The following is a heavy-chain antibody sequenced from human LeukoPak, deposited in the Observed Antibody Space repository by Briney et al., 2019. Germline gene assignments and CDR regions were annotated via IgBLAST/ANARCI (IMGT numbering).Heavy chain of an antibody. Sequence: PSETLSLTCTVSGGSISSYYWSWLRQPPGKGLEWIGYIYYSGSTNYNPSLKSRVTISVDTSKNQFSLKLSSVTAADTAVYYCARDRRTAASYYYYYYMDVWGKGTTVTVSS. CDR2: IYYSGST. CDR3: ARDRRTAASYYYYYYMDV. V-gene: IGHV4-59*01. D-gene: IGHD2-2*01. CDR1: GGSISSYY. J-gene: IGHJ6*03.